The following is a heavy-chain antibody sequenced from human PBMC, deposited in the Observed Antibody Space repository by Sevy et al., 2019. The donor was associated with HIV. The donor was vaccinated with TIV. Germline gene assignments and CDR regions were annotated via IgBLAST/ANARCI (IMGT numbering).Heavy chain of an antibody. CDR1: GASTTISTW. V-gene: IGHV4-4*02. D-gene: IGHD6-25*01. J-gene: IGHJ3*02. CDR3: VRAKFGSVLGDALDI. Sequence: SETLSLTCAVSGASTTISTWWGWVRQPPGKGLEWIGEIHHTGSTNSNRSLKTRVTLSVDKSKNQFSLNLNSVTAADTAVYYCVRAKFGSVLGDALDIWGQGTMVTVSS. CDR2: IHHTGST.